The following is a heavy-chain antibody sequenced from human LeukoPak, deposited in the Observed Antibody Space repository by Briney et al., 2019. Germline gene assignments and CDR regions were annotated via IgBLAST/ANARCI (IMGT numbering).Heavy chain of an antibody. Sequence: GGSLRLSCAGSGLSFRDYYMSWIRQAPGKGLEWVSYISSSGSTIFYADSVKGRFTISRDNAKNSLYLQMNSLRTEDTAVYYCARCWSRPYYYGMDVWGQGTTVTVSS. D-gene: IGHD3-3*01. J-gene: IGHJ6*02. CDR1: GLSFRDYY. CDR3: ARCWSRPYYYGMDV. V-gene: IGHV3-11*01. CDR2: ISSSGSTI.